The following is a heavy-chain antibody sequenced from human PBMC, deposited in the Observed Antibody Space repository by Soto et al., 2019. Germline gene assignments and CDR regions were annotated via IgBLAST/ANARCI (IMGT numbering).Heavy chain of an antibody. J-gene: IGHJ3*02. V-gene: IGHV3-23*01. CDR1: GFTFSSYA. D-gene: IGHD5-12*01. CDR3: AKKVTFSTTSDAFDI. Sequence: GGSLRLSCAASGFTFSSYAMSWVRQAPGKGLEWVSAISGSGGSTYYADSAKGRFTISRDNSKNTLYLQMNSLRAEDTAVYYCAKKVTFSTTSDAFDIWGQGTMVTVSS. CDR2: ISGSGGST.